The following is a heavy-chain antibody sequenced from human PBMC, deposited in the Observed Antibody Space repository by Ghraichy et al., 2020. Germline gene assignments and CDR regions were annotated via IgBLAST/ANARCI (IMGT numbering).Heavy chain of an antibody. J-gene: IGHJ4*02. Sequence: GGSLRLSCAASGFTFSSYSMNWVRQAPGKGLEWVSYISSSSSTIYYADSVKGRFTISRDNAKNSLYLQMNSLRDEDTAVYYCARDSYYDFWSGYYYFDYWGQGTLVTVSS. CDR1: GFTFSSYS. CDR3: ARDSYYDFWSGYYYFDY. V-gene: IGHV3-48*02. D-gene: IGHD3-3*01. CDR2: ISSSSSTI.